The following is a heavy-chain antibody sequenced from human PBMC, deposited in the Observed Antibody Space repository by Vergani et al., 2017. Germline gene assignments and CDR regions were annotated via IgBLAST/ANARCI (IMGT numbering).Heavy chain of an antibody. J-gene: IGHJ6*02. CDR2: IIPILGIA. CDR3: ASVELGYGDYYYYGMDV. D-gene: IGHD4-17*01. V-gene: IGHV1-69*02. CDR1: GGTFSSYT. Sequence: QVQLVQSGAEVKKPGSSVKVSCKASGGTFSSYTISWVRQAPGQGLEWMGRIIPILGIANYAQKFQGRVTITADKSTSTAYMELSSLRSEETAVYYCASVELGYGDYYYYGMDVWGQGTTVTVSS.